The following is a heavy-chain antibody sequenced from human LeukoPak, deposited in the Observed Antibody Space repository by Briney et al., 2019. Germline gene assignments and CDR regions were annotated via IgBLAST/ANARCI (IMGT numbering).Heavy chain of an antibody. J-gene: IGHJ6*03. D-gene: IGHD3-10*01. V-gene: IGHV3-7*01. Sequence: PGGSLRLSCAASGFTFSSYWMSWVSQAPGKGLEWVANIKQDGSEKYYVDSVKGRFTIPRDNAKNSLYLQMNSLRAEDTAVYYCARRNWAVRGVRVDYYYYYIDVWGKGTTVTISS. CDR2: IKQDGSEK. CDR1: GFTFSSYW. CDR3: ARRNWAVRGVRVDYYYYYIDV.